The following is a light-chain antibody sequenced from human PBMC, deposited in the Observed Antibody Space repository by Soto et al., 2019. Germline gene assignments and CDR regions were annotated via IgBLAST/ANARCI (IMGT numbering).Light chain of an antibody. V-gene: IGLV2-11*01. CDR1: SSDVGGYDY. CDR3: CSYGGYFWV. J-gene: IGLJ3*02. Sequence: SALTQPRSVSGSPGQSVTISCTGTSSDVGGYDYVSWFQHHPGKVPKLMIYDVTKRPSGVPDRFSASKSGNTASLTISGLQAEDEADYYCCSYGGYFWVFGGGTQLTVL. CDR2: DVT.